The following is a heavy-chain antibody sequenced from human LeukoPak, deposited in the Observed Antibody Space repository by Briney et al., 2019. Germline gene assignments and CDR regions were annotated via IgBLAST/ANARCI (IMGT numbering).Heavy chain of an antibody. J-gene: IGHJ4*02. V-gene: IGHV3-30*09. CDR3: AREQGTYYYDTSGSLTY. CDR2: ISHDGSNK. CDR1: GFTFSSYA. D-gene: IGHD3-22*01. Sequence: GGSLRLSCAASGFTFSSYAMHWVRQAPGKGLEWVSAISHDGSNKYYADSVKGRFAISRDNSKNTLYLQMNSLRAEDTAVYYCAREQGTYYYDTSGSLTYWGQGTLVTVSS.